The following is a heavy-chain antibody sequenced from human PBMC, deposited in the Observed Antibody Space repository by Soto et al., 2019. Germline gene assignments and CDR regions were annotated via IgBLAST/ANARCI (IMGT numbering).Heavy chain of an antibody. J-gene: IGHJ5*02. Sequence: PSETLSLTCTVSGGSISSYYWSWIRQPPGKGLEWIGYIYYSGSTNYNPSLKSRVTISVDTSKNQFSLKLSSVTAADTAVYYCARDGSGGWFDPWGQGTLVTVSS. D-gene: IGHD2-15*01. CDR1: GGSISSYY. CDR2: IYYSGST. V-gene: IGHV4-59*01. CDR3: ARDGSGGWFDP.